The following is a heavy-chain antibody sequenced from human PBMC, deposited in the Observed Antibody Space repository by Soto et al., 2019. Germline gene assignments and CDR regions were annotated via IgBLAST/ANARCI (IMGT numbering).Heavy chain of an antibody. D-gene: IGHD5-18*01. V-gene: IGHV3-11*04. J-gene: IGHJ4*02. Sequence: PGGSLTLSCAASGVTLSNYYMAWIRPAPGKGLEWVSFISSSGTTIHYTDSVTGRLTISTDKAKNLLYLQMTSLRDEDTAVYYCERDRGYTYGFDFWGQGALVTVSS. CDR2: ISSSGTTI. CDR3: ERDRGYTYGFDF. CDR1: GVTLSNYY.